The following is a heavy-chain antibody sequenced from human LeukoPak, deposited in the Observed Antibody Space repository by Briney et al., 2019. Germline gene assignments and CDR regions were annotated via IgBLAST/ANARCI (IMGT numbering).Heavy chain of an antibody. CDR3: ARGQYYYDSSGYYRFDP. J-gene: IGHJ5*02. CDR2: IYTSGST. V-gene: IGHV4-61*02. Sequence: SQTLSLTCTVSGGSISSGSYYWSWIRQPAGKGLKWIGRIYTSGSTNYNPSLKSRVTMSVDTSKNQFSLKLSFVTAADTAVYYCARGQYYYDSSGYYRFDPWGQGTLVTVSS. D-gene: IGHD3-22*01. CDR1: GGSISSGSYY.